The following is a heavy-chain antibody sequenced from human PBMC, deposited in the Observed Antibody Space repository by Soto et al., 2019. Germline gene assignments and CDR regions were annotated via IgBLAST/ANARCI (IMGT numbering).Heavy chain of an antibody. V-gene: IGHV3-53*01. J-gene: IGHJ4*02. CDR3: AKGYYDSTAYFDY. D-gene: IGHD3-22*01. CDR2: IYSGGST. Sequence: EVQLVESGGGLIQPGGSLRLSCAASGFTVSSHYMTWVRQAPGKGREWVSLIYSGGSTYYADSVKGRFTISRDNTKNMLYLQMNSLRAEDTAVYYCAKGYYDSTAYFDYWGQGTLVTVSS. CDR1: GFTVSSHY.